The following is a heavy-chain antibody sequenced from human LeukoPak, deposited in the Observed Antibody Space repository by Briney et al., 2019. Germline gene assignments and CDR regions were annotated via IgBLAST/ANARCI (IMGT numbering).Heavy chain of an antibody. CDR2: IIPIFGTA. J-gene: IGHJ5*02. CDR1: GGTFSSYA. D-gene: IGHD2-2*01. Sequence: SVKVSCKASGGTFSSYAISWVRQSPGQGLGWMGGIIPIFGTANYAQKFQGRVTITADKSTSTAYMELSSLRSEDTAVYYCARVAMRYSRYNWFDPWGQGTLVTVSS. V-gene: IGHV1-69*06. CDR3: ARVAMRYSRYNWFDP.